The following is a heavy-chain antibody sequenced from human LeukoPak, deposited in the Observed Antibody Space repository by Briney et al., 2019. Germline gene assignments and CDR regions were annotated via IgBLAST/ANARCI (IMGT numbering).Heavy chain of an antibody. V-gene: IGHV3-48*03. J-gene: IGHJ4*02. Sequence: GGSLRLSCAASGFTFSTYEMNWVRQAPGKGLEWVSYIHNSGSTIYYADSVKGRFTISRDNVKNSLYLQMNSLRAEDMAVYYCARDDYDSSTPYYFDYWGQGILVTVSS. D-gene: IGHD3-22*01. CDR3: ARDDYDSSTPYYFDY. CDR2: IHNSGSTI. CDR1: GFTFSTYE.